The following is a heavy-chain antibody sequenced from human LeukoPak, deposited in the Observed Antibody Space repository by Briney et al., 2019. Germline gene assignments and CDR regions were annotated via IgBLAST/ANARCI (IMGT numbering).Heavy chain of an antibody. J-gene: IGHJ4*02. Sequence: ASVKVSCKASGYTFTGYYMHWVRQAPGQGLEWMGWINPNSGGTNYAQKFQGRVTMTRDTSISTAYMELSRLRSDDTAVYYCARDQWSYYDFWSGYYYFDYWGQGTLVTVSS. CDR3: ARDQWSYYDFWSGYYYFDY. D-gene: IGHD3-3*01. V-gene: IGHV1-2*02. CDR1: GYTFTGYY. CDR2: INPNSGGT.